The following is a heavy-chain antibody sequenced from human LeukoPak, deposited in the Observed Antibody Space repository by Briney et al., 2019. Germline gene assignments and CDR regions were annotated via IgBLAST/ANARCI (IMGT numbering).Heavy chain of an antibody. Sequence: GGSLRLSCAASGFTFSSYAMHWVRQAPGKGLEWVAVISYDGSNKYYADSVKGRFTISRDNSKNTLYLQMNSLRAEDTAVYYCARDRPGYSSSWYAYFQHWGQGTLVTVSS. J-gene: IGHJ1*01. D-gene: IGHD6-13*01. CDR3: ARDRPGYSSSWYAYFQH. CDR2: ISYDGSNK. CDR1: GFTFSSYA. V-gene: IGHV3-30-3*01.